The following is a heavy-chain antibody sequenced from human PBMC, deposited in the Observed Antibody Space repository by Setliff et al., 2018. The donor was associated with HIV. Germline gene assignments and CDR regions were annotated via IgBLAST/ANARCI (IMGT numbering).Heavy chain of an antibody. CDR1: GFTFSSYE. V-gene: IGHV3-48*03. Sequence: PGGSLRLSCAASGFTFSSYEMNWVRQAPGKGLEWVSYISSSGSNRYYADSVKGRFSISRDNAKNSLYLQMSSLRAEDTAVYYCAREMAATAHPDDPYFQHWGQGTLVTVSS. CDR2: ISSSGSNR. CDR3: AREMAATAHPDDPYFQH. J-gene: IGHJ1*01. D-gene: IGHD6-13*01.